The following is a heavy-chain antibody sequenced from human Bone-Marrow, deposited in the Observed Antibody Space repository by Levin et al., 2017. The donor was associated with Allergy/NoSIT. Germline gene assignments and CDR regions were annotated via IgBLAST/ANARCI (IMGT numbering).Heavy chain of an antibody. CDR1: GFSLSTSGVG. Sequence: SGPTLVKPTQTLTLTCTFSGFSLSTSGVGVGWIRQPPGKALEWLALIYWNDDKRYSPSLKSRLTITKDTSKNQVVLTMTNMDPVDTATYYCAHRQGHGDTMIVVVITSFDYWGQGTLVTVSS. CDR3: AHRQGHGDTMIVVVITSFDY. CDR2: IYWNDDK. V-gene: IGHV2-5*01. J-gene: IGHJ4*02. D-gene: IGHD3-22*01.